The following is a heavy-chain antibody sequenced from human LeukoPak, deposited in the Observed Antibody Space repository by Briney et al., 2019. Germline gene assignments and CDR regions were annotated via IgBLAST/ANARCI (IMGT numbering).Heavy chain of an antibody. J-gene: IGHJ2*01. CDR3: ARHERGDGYTLNWYFDL. V-gene: IGHV4-59*08. Sequence: SETLSLTCTVSGGSISSYYWSWIRQPPGKGLEWIGYIYYSGSTNYNPSLKSRVTISVDTSKNQFSLKLSSVAAADTAVYYCARHERGDGYTLNWYFDLWGRGTLVTVSS. D-gene: IGHD5-24*01. CDR1: GGSISSYY. CDR2: IYYSGST.